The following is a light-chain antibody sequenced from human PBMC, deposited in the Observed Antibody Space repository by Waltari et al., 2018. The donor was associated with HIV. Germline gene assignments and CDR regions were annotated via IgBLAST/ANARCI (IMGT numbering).Light chain of an antibody. CDR3: AAWDDTLNGWV. J-gene: IGLJ3*02. Sequence: QSVLTQPTSVSAAPRKRVPISCSGSSSNIGKNAVNWYQQIPGKAPRRLIYYDDLVPSGVSDLFSGSKSGTSASLAISVLQSEDEADYYCAAWDDTLNGWVFVGGTKLTVL. CDR1: SSNIGKNA. CDR2: YDD. V-gene: IGLV1-36*01.